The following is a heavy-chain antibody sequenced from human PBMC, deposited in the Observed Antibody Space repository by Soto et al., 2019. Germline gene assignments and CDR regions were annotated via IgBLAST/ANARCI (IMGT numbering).Heavy chain of an antibody. Sequence: EVQLVESGGGLVQPWGYLRLSCAVSGFTFSSHAINWVRQAPGRGLEWVAYIHSIRSIIYYADSVKGGFTSSRDNAKNSLDLQMNSLRDEATAVYYCARDARTADYDYWCPGTLVSVSS. J-gene: IGHJ4*02. D-gene: IGHD3-16*01. CDR2: IHSIRSII. CDR3: ARDARTADYDY. CDR1: GFTFSSHA. V-gene: IGHV3-48*02.